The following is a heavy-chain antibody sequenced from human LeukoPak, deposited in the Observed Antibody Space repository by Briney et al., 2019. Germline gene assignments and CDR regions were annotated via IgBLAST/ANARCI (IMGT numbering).Heavy chain of an antibody. CDR1: GGSISSSSYY. D-gene: IGHD6-19*01. J-gene: IGHJ4*02. V-gene: IGHV4-39*01. CDR3: ARHAGRIAVAGTASIDY. Sequence: SETLSLTCTVSGGSISSSSYYWGWIRQPPGKGLEWIGSIYYSGSTYYNPSLKSRVTISVDTSKNQFSLKLSSVTAANTAVYYCARHAGRIAVAGTASIDYWGQGTLVTVSS. CDR2: IYYSGST.